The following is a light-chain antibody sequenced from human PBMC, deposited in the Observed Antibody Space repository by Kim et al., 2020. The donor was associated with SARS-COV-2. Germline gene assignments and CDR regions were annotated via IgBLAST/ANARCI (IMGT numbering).Light chain of an antibody. CDR3: QACDSSPYWV. CDR1: KLGDKY. V-gene: IGLV3-1*01. Sequence: SYELTQPPSVSVSPGQTASITCSGDKLGDKYACWYQQKPGQSPVLVIYQDSKRPSGIPERFSGSNSGNTATLTIRGTQAMDEADYYCQACDSSPYWVFGG. CDR2: QDS. J-gene: IGLJ3*02.